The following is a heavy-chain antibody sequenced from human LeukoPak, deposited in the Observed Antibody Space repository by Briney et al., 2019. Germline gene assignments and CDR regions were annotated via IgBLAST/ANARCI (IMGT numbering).Heavy chain of an antibody. D-gene: IGHD5-12*01. CDR2: ISSRSSYI. J-gene: IGHJ4*02. V-gene: IGHV3-21*01. Sequence: GGSLRLSCAASRFAFSTYSMNWVRQAPGKGLEWVSSISSRSSYIYYADSAKGRFTISRDNAKNSLYLQMNSLRAEDTAVYYSARGVVATSEAYFDYWGQGTLVTVSS. CDR1: RFAFSTYS. CDR3: ARGVVATSEAYFDY.